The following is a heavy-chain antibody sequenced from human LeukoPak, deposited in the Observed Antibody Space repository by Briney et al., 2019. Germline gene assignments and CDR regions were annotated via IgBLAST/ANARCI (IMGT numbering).Heavy chain of an antibody. J-gene: IGHJ6*03. CDR2: IYTTGST. D-gene: IGHD3-10*01. CDR1: GGSISGSY. Sequence: PSETLSLTCTVSGGSISGSYWSWIRQPAGKGLEWIGRIYTTGSTNYNPSLKSRVTISVDKSKNRFSLKMSSVTAADTAVYYCARGTYGSGSRVYYYYYMDVWGKGTTVTVSS. CDR3: ARGTYGSGSRVYYYYYMDV. V-gene: IGHV4-4*07.